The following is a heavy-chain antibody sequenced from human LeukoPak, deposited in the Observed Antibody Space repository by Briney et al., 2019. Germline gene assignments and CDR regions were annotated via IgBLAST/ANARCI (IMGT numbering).Heavy chain of an antibody. CDR1: GFTFSSYS. CDR2: ISSSGSTI. Sequence: GGSLRLSCAASGFTFSSYSMNWVRQAPGKGLEWVSYISSSGSTIYYADSVKGRFTISRDNAKNSLYLQMNSLRAEDTAVYYCARAGYSSGWYYFDNWGQGILVTVSS. CDR3: ARAGYSSGWYYFDN. J-gene: IGHJ4*02. D-gene: IGHD6-19*01. V-gene: IGHV3-48*01.